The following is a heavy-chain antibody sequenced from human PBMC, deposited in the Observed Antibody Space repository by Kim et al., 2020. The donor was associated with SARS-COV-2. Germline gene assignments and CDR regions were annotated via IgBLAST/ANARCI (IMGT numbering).Heavy chain of an antibody. CDR1: GGSISSGGYY. V-gene: IGHV4-31*03. CDR3: ARGPDIVVVPAATYPFRKYGMDV. D-gene: IGHD2-2*01. CDR2: IYYSGST. Sequence: SETLSLTCTVSGGSISSGGYYWSWIRQHPGKGLEWIGYIYYSGSTYYNPSLKSRVTISVDTSKNQFSLKLSSGTAADTAVYYCARGPDIVVVPAATYPFRKYGMDVWGQGTTVTVSS. J-gene: IGHJ6*02.